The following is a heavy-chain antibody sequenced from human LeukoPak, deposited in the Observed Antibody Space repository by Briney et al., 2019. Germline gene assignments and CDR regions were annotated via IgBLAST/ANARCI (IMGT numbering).Heavy chain of an antibody. J-gene: IGHJ4*02. Sequence: SETLSLTCTVSGGSISSCFCSWIRQPAGKGLEWIGRIHTSGSTNYNPSLKSRVTMSVDTSKNQFSLKLSSVTAADTAIYYCARAAAGTGGGFDFWGQGTLVTVSS. CDR1: GGSISSCF. V-gene: IGHV4-4*07. CDR3: ARAAAGTGGGFDF. D-gene: IGHD6-13*01. CDR2: IHTSGST.